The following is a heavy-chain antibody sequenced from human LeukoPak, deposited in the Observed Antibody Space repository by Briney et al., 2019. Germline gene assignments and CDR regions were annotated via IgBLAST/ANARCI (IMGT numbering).Heavy chain of an antibody. J-gene: IGHJ4*02. CDR3: AREAAAGTFYFDY. V-gene: IGHV4-4*07. CDR1: GDSISNYY. D-gene: IGHD6-13*01. Sequence: SETLSLTCIVSGDSISNYYWSWIRQPAGKGLEWIGRIYTSGSTNYNPSLKSRVTMSVDTSKNQFSLKLSCVTAADTAVYYCAREAAAGTFYFDYWGQGTLVTVSS. CDR2: IYTSGST.